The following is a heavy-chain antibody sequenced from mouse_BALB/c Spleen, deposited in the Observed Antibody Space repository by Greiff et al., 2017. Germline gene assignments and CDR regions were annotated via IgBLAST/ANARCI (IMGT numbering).Heavy chain of an antibody. J-gene: IGHJ4*01. CDR3: ARSMITTHMDY. V-gene: IGHV1-4*01. D-gene: IGHD2-4*01. CDR2: INPSSGYT. CDR1: GYTFTSYT. Sequence: QVQLQQSGAVLARPGASVKMSCKASGYTFTSYTMHWVKQRPGQGLEWIGYINPSSGYTNYNQKFKDKATLTADKSSSTAYMQLSSLTSEDSAVYYCARSMITTHMDYWGQGTSVTVSS.